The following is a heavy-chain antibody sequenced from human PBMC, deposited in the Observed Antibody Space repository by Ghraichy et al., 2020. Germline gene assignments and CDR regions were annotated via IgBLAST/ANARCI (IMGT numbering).Heavy chain of an antibody. J-gene: IGHJ4*02. CDR3: SRRGHSGYDSAYFDY. D-gene: IGHD5-12*01. CDR1: GGSISSGGYS. Sequence: SETLSLTCAVSGGSISSGGYSWSWIRQPPGKGLEWIGYIYHSDSTYYNPSIKSRVTITVNRSKNQFSLKLSSVTAADTAVYYCSRRGHSGYDSAYFDYWGQGTLVTVSS. V-gene: IGHV4-30-2*01. CDR2: IYHSDST.